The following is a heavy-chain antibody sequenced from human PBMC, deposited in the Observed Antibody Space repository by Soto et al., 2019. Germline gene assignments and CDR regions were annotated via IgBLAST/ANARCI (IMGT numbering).Heavy chain of an antibody. D-gene: IGHD3-10*01. J-gene: IGHJ6*02. V-gene: IGHV3-48*03. CDR3: ASTMVRGVPPFYYYYGMDV. Sequence: GGSLRLSCAASGFTFSSYEMNWVRQAPGKGLEWVSYISSSGSTIYYADSAKGRFTISRDNAKNSLYLQMNSLRAEDTAVYYCASTMVRGVPPFYYYYGMDVWGQGTTVTVSS. CDR1: GFTFSSYE. CDR2: ISSSGSTI.